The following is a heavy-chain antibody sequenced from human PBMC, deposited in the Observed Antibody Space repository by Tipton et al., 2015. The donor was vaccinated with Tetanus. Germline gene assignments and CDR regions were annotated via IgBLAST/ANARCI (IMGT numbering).Heavy chain of an antibody. V-gene: IGHV3-7*01. J-gene: IGHJ4*02. CDR2: IKKDESEK. CDR3: ARVSTNSGPSWRFDY. D-gene: IGHD1/OR15-1a*01. CDR1: GFTFRNYW. Sequence: GSLRLSCSASGFTFRNYWMSRVRQAPGKGLEWVANIKKDESEKDYVDSEKGRFTISRDNAKNSLYLQMNSMTVEDTAVYYCARVSTNSGPSWRFDYWGQGTLVTVSS.